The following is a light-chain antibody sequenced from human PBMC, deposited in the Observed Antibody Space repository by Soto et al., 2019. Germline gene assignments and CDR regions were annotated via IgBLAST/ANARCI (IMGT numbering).Light chain of an antibody. CDR2: DVN. Sequence: QSALTQPASVSGSRGQSITISCTGTSSDIGAYNFVSWYQQHPGKAPKLMLYDVNIRPSGVSNRFSGSTSGNTASLTISGLQAEDEADYYCTSWTTSTTMIFGGGTKVTVL. CDR3: TSWTTSTTMI. CDR1: SSDIGAYNF. V-gene: IGLV2-14*03. J-gene: IGLJ2*01.